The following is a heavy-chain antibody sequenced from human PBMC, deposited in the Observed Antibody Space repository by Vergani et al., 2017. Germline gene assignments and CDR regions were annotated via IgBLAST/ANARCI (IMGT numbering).Heavy chain of an antibody. CDR2: IYTSGST. D-gene: IGHD3-16*01. CDR3: AREGNVLRLGELWSYWFDP. Sequence: QLQLQESGPGLVKPSETLSLTCTVSGGSISSSSYYWGWIRQPPGKGLEWIGRIYTSGSTNYNPSLKSRVTMSVDTSKNQFSLKLSSVTAADTAVYYCAREGNVLRLGELWSYWFDPWGQGTLVTVSS. CDR1: GGSISSSSYY. J-gene: IGHJ5*02. V-gene: IGHV4-39*07.